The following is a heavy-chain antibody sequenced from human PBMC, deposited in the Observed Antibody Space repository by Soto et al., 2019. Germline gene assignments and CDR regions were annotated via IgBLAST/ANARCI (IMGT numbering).Heavy chain of an antibody. CDR2: IIPIFGTA. D-gene: IGHD6-19*01. CDR3: ARDSSSGWLGYFDY. Sequence: AASVKVSCKASGGTFSSYAISWVRQAPGQGLEWMGGIIPIFGTANYAQKFQGRVTITADESTSTAYMELSSLRSEDTAVYYCARDSSSGWLGYFDYWGQGPLVTVSS. J-gene: IGHJ4*02. CDR1: GGTFSSYA. V-gene: IGHV1-69*13.